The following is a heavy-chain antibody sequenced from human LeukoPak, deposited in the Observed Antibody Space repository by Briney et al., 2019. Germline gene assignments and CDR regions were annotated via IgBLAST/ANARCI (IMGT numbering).Heavy chain of an antibody. CDR2: IIPILGIA. D-gene: IGHD2-15*01. CDR3: ARVGLGYCSGGSCRRSNNWFDP. Sequence: PPASVKVSCKASGGTFSSYAISWVRQAPGQGLEWMGRIIPILGIANYAQKFQGRVTITADKSTSTAYMELSSLRSEDTAVYYCARVGLGYCSGGSCRRSNNWFDPWGQGTLVTVSS. V-gene: IGHV1-69*04. CDR1: GGTFSSYA. J-gene: IGHJ5*02.